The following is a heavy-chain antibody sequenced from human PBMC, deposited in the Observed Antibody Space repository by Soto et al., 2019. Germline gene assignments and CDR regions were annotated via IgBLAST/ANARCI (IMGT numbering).Heavy chain of an antibody. Sequence: EVQLVESGGGLVKPGGSLRLSCAASGFTFSSYSMNWVRQAPGKGLEWVSSISSSSSYIYYADSVKGRFTISRDNAKNSLYLQMNSLRAEDTAVYYCASGGGSGSYSIDYRGQGTLVTVSS. CDR1: GFTFSSYS. CDR3: ASGGGSGSYSIDY. D-gene: IGHD3-10*01. J-gene: IGHJ4*02. CDR2: ISSSSSYI. V-gene: IGHV3-21*01.